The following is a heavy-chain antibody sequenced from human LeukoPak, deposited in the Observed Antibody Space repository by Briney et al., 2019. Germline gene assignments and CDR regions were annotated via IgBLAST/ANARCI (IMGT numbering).Heavy chain of an antibody. CDR2: INHSWST. J-gene: IGHJ6*03. CDR3: ARVRNYDYVWGSYYMDV. Sequence: SETLSLTCTVSGYSISNNFYWAWIRQSPGKGLEWIVSINHSWSTYYNPSLKSRVTISVDTSKNQFSLKLTSVTAADTAVYYCARVRNYDYVWGSYYMDVWGKGTTVTVSS. CDR1: GYSISNNFY. D-gene: IGHD3-16*01. V-gene: IGHV4-38-2*02.